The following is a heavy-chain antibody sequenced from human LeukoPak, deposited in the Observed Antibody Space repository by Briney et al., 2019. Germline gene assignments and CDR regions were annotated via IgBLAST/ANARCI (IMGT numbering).Heavy chain of an antibody. D-gene: IGHD5-18*01. Sequence: GGSLRLSCAASGFTFSSYAMHWVRQAPGKGLEWVAVISYDGSNKYYADSVKGRFTISRDNSKNTLYLQMNSLRAEDTAVYYCASDGSDTAMVNWGQGTLVTVSS. V-gene: IGHV3-30*14. J-gene: IGHJ4*02. CDR1: GFTFSSYA. CDR3: ASDGSDTAMVN. CDR2: ISYDGSNK.